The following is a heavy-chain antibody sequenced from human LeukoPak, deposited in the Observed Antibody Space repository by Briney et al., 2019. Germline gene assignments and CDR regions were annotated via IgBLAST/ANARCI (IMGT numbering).Heavy chain of an antibody. V-gene: IGHV3-7*01. CDR1: GFTFSSYE. D-gene: IGHD6-19*01. J-gene: IGHJ4*02. CDR2: INPDGREK. CDR3: ATGRYSSGY. Sequence: GGSLRLSCAASGFTFSSYEMNWVRQAPGKGPEWVASINPDGREKHSVDYVKGRFTISRDNAKNSLYLQMNGLRAEDTAVYYCATGRYSSGYWGQGTLVTVSS.